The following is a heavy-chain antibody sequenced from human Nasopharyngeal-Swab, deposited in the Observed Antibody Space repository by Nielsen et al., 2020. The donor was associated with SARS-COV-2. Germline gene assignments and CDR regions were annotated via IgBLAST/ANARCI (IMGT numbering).Heavy chain of an antibody. CDR1: GGTFSSYA. CDR3: ASNGLRYFDWLRGKDYYYYYGMDV. Sequence: SVKVSCQASGGTFSSYAISWVRQAPGHGLEWMGGIIPILGIANYAQKFQGRVTITADKSTSTAYMELSSLRSEDTAVYYCASNGLRYFDWLRGKDYYYYYGMDVWGQGTTVTVSS. V-gene: IGHV1-69*10. CDR2: IIPILGIA. D-gene: IGHD3-9*01. J-gene: IGHJ6*02.